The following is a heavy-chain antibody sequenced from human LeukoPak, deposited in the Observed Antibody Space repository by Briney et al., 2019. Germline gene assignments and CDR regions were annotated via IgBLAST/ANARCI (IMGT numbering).Heavy chain of an antibody. CDR2: ISSSSSYI. CDR1: GFTFSSYS. V-gene: IGHV3-21*01. Sequence: GGSLRLSCAASGFTFSSYSMNWVRQAPGKGLEWVSSISSSSSYIYYADSVKGRFTISRDNAKNSLYLQMNSLRAEDTAVYYCARGGNPSDAFDIWGQGTMVTVSS. CDR3: ARGGNPSDAFDI. D-gene: IGHD4-23*01. J-gene: IGHJ3*02.